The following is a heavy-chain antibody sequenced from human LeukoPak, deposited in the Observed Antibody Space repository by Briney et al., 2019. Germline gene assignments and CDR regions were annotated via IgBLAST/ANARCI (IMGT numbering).Heavy chain of an antibody. J-gene: IGHJ4*02. V-gene: IGHV1-69*06. Sequence: SVKVSCKASGGTFSSYAISWVRQAPGQGLEWMGGIIPIFGTANYAQKFQGRVTITADKSTSTAYMELSSLRSEDTAVYYCARTSEGYCSGGSCYDYWGQGTLVTVSS. D-gene: IGHD2-15*01. CDR1: GGTFSSYA. CDR2: IIPIFGTA. CDR3: ARTSEGYCSGGSCYDY.